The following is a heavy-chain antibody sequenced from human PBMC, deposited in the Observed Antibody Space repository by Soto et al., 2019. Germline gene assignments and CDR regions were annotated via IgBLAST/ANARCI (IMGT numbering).Heavy chain of an antibody. D-gene: IGHD3-9*01. CDR1: GFTFSSYS. V-gene: IGHV3-21*01. Sequence: EVQLVESGGGLVKPGGSLRLSCAASGFTFSSYSMNWVRQAPGKGLEWVSSISSSSSYIYYADSVKGRFTISRDNAKNSLYLQMNSLRAEDTAVYYCARDPRYYDILTGYFEVDYYYYGMDVRGQGTTVTVSS. CDR2: ISSSSSYI. J-gene: IGHJ6*02. CDR3: ARDPRYYDILTGYFEVDYYYYGMDV.